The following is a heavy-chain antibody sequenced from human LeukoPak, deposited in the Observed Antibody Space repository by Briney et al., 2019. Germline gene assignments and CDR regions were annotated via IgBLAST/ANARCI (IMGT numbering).Heavy chain of an antibody. D-gene: IGHD3-10*01. V-gene: IGHV3-48*03. CDR3: XREGLWYGIDY. CDR2: ISSSGSTI. Sequence: XXXAXXFTXXSYEMNWVRQAPGKGXXWVSYISSSGSTIYYADSVKGRFTISRXNAKNSLYLQMNSLRAEDTAVYYXXREGLWYGIDYWGQGTLVTVSS. J-gene: IGHJ4*02. CDR1: XFTXXSYE.